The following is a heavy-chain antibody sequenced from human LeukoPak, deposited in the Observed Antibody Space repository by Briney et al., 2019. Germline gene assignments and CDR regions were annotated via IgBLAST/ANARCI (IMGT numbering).Heavy chain of an antibody. J-gene: IGHJ4*02. D-gene: IGHD1-26*01. Sequence: GGSLRLSCAASGFTFSSYWMHWVRQAPGKGLVWVSRINSDGSSTSYADSVKGRFAISRDNAKNTLYLQMNSLRSEDTAVYYCARGPSGWELDYWGQGTLVTVSS. CDR2: INSDGSST. CDR3: ARGPSGWELDY. V-gene: IGHV3-74*01. CDR1: GFTFSSYW.